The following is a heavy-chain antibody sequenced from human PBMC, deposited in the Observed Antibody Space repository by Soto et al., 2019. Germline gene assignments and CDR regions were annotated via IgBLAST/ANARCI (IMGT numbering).Heavy chain of an antibody. D-gene: IGHD2-21*01. CDR2: IWYDGSGQ. CDR1: RFTFSNYG. Sequence: QVQLVESGGGVVQPGRSLRLSSVVSRFTFSNYGMHWVRQAPGKGLEWVADIWYDGSGQRYADSVEGRFTISRDNSKSTVDLQMISLRYEHTAVYYGARDQVSIYYCGPAVDFWRQGTRVTVSS. CDR3: ARDQVSIYYCGPAVDF. V-gene: IGHV3-33*01. J-gene: IGHJ6*02.